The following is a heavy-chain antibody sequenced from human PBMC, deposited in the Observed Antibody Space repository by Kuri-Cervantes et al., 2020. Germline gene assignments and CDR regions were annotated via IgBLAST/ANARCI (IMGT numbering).Heavy chain of an antibody. CDR3: ARDVVGGDYLDC. CDR2: IYTSGST. V-gene: IGHV4-4*07. D-gene: IGHD3-16*01. J-gene: IGHJ4*02. CDR1: GGSISSYY. Sequence: GSLRLSCTVSGGSISSYYWSWIRQPAGKGLEWIGRIYTSGSTNYNPSLKSRVTISVDTSKNQFSLKLNSVTAADTALYYCARDVVGGDYLDCWGQGTLVTVSS.